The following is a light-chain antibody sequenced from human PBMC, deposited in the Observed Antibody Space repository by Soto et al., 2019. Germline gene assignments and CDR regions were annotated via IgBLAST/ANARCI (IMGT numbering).Light chain of an antibody. CDR3: SSYAGSNNLV. V-gene: IGLV2-11*01. Sequence: ALTQPRSVSGSPGQSVTISCTGTISDVAGYNYVSWYQHHPGKAPKLLISDVTKRPSWVPERFSGSKSGSTASLTISELQAEDEADYYCSSYAGSNNLVFGGGTKLTVL. J-gene: IGLJ2*01. CDR2: DVT. CDR1: ISDVAGYNY.